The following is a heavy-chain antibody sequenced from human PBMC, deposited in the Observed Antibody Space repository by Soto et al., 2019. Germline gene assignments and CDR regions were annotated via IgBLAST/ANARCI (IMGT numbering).Heavy chain of an antibody. Sequence: RASVKVSCKASGYTFTSYYMHWVRQAPGRGLEWMGIINPSGGSTSYAQKFQGRVTMTRDTSTSTVYMELSSLRSEDTAVYYCARDLAPIAARPSYYYYGMDVWGQGTTVTVS. CDR3: ARDLAPIAARPSYYYYGMDV. CDR1: GYTFTSYY. CDR2: INPSGGST. D-gene: IGHD6-6*01. V-gene: IGHV1-46*01. J-gene: IGHJ6*02.